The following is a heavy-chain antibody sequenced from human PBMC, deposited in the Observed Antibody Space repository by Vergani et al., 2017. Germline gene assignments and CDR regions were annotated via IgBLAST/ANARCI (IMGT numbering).Heavy chain of an antibody. CDR2: IYYSGST. V-gene: IGHV4-59*01. J-gene: IGHJ4*02. CDR3: ARGNWNKKGFDY. CDR1: GGSISSYY. D-gene: IGHD1/OR15-1a*01. Sequence: QVQLQQWGAGLLKPSETLSLTCTVSGGSISSYYWSWIRQPPGKGLEWIGYIYYSGSTNYNPSLKSRVTISVDTSKNQFSLKLSSVPAADTAVYYCARGNWNKKGFDYWGQGTLVTVSS.